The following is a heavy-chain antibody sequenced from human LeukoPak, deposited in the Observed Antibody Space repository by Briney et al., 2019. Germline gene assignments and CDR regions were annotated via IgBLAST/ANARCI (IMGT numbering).Heavy chain of an antibody. D-gene: IGHD6-13*01. CDR1: GYTFTSYY. Sequence: ASVKVSCTASGYTFTSYYINWVRQAPGQGLEWMGWISAYNGITNYAQKLQDRVTMTTDTSTSTAYMELRSLTSDDTAVNYCARDSGSDSSNWYGKWLAPWGQGTLVTVSS. CDR3: ARDSGSDSSNWYGKWLAP. J-gene: IGHJ5*02. CDR2: ISAYNGIT. V-gene: IGHV1-18*01.